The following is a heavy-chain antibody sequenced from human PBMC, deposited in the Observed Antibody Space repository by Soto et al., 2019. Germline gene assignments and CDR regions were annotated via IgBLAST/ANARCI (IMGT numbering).Heavy chain of an antibody. D-gene: IGHD2-21*01. CDR1: GIIFSDYY. CDR3: ALHCHGDFEQ. CDR2: ITSSGTTI. V-gene: IGHV3-11*01. J-gene: IGHJ4*02. Sequence: QVQLVESGGGLVKPGGSLRLSCAASGIIFSDYYMSWIRQAPGKGLEWVSYITSSGTTIYYADSVKGRFTISRDNAKNSLYLQMDILRAEDTAVYYWALHCHGDFEQWGQGTLVTVST.